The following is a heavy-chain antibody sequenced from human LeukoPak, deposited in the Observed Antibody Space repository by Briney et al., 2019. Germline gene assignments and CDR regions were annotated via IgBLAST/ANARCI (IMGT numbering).Heavy chain of an antibody. D-gene: IGHD3-22*01. CDR1: GFTFSSYA. V-gene: IGHV3-23*01. J-gene: IGHJ4*02. Sequence: GSLRLSCAASGFTFSSYAMRWVRQAPGKGLEWVSAISGSGGSTYYADSVKGRFTISRDNSKNTLYLQMNSLRAEDTAVYYCAKEGTYYYDSSGSDYWGQGTLVTVSS. CDR2: ISGSGGST. CDR3: AKEGTYYYDSSGSDY.